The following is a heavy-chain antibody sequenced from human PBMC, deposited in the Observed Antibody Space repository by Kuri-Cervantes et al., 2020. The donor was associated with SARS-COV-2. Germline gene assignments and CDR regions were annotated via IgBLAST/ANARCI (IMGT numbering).Heavy chain of an antibody. CDR3: ARGITIFGVVMDLGWFDP. Sequence: SETLSLTCTVSGGSISSYYWNWIRQPPGKGLEWIGYIYYSGSTNYNPSLKSRVTISVDTSKNQFSLKLSSVTAADTAVYYCARGITIFGVVMDLGWFDPWGQGTLVTVSS. J-gene: IGHJ5*02. V-gene: IGHV4-59*12. CDR2: IYYSGST. CDR1: GGSISSYY. D-gene: IGHD3-3*01.